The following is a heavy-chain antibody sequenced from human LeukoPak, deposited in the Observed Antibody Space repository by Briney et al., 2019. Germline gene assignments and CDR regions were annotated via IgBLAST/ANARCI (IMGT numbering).Heavy chain of an antibody. CDR2: IRSKSYSETT. D-gene: IGHD5-24*01. CDR1: GFSIAEYA. J-gene: IGHJ2*01. CDR3: TRDRRDGYNDGYFSL. V-gene: IGHV3-49*04. Sequence: GGSLRLSCTASGFSIAEYAMTWVRQAPGRGLEWLCFIRSKSYSETTQVAASVRGRFTISRDDSNSVTYLQMNSLKIEDTAVYFCTRDRRDGYNDGYFSLWGRGTLVTVSS.